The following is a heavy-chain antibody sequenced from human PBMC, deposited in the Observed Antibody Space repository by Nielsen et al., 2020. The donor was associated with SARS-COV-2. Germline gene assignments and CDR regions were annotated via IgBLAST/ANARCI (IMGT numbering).Heavy chain of an antibody. V-gene: IGHV3-30-3*01. D-gene: IGHD2-21*02. CDR2: ISYDGSNK. J-gene: IGHJ4*02. Sequence: GESLKISCAASGFTFSSYAMHWVRQAPGKGLEWVAVISYDGSNKYYADSVKGRFTISRDNSKNTLYLQMNSLRAEDTAVYYCAIRLVTAIRWEFDYWGQGTLVTVSS. CDR3: AIRLVTAIRWEFDY. CDR1: GFTFSSYA.